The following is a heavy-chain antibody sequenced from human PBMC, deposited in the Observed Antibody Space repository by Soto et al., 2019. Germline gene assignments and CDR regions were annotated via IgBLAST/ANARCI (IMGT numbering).Heavy chain of an antibody. J-gene: IGHJ4*02. Sequence: GGSLRLSCAASGLIFSSYSMTWVRQTPGKGLEWVSSISSGSSYIYYADSLKGRFTISRDNTKNSLYLQMSSLTAEDTAVYYCARDSRISVAGPLDYWGQGTLVTVSS. CDR1: GLIFSSYS. V-gene: IGHV3-21*01. CDR3: ARDSRISVAGPLDY. D-gene: IGHD6-13*01. CDR2: ISSGSSYI.